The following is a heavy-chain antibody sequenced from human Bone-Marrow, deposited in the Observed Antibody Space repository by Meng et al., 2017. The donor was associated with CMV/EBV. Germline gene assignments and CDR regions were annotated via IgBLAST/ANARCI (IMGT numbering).Heavy chain of an antibody. CDR3: VKARTDEYYYYGMDV. V-gene: IGHV1-69*05. CDR2: IIPIFGTA. CDR1: GGTFSSYA. Sequence: SVKVSCKASGGTFSSYAISWVRQAPGQGLEWMGGIIPIFGTANYAQKFQGRVMITTDESTSTAYMELSSLRSEDTAVYSCVKARTDEYYYYGMDVWGQGTTVTVSS. J-gene: IGHJ6*02.